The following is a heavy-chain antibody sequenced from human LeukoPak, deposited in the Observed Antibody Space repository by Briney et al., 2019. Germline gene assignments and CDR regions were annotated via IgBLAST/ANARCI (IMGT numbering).Heavy chain of an antibody. J-gene: IGHJ6*02. Sequence: GGSLRLSCAASGFTFSSYAMHWVRQAPGKGLEYVSAISSNGGSTYYANSVKGRFTISRDNSKNTLYLQMGSLRAEDMAVYYCARGSGYSYGSSYYYYGMDAWGQGTTVTVSS. CDR1: GFTFSSYA. V-gene: IGHV3-64*01. D-gene: IGHD5-18*01. CDR3: ARGSGYSYGSSYYYYGMDA. CDR2: ISSNGGST.